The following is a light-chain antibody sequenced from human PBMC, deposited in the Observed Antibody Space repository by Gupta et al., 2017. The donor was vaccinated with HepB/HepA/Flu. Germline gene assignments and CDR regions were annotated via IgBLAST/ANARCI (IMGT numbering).Light chain of an antibody. CDR3: QQSYSAPPT. V-gene: IGKV1-39*01. Sequence: DIQMTQSPSSLSASVGDRVTITCRASQSIANYLNWYQQKPGKAPNLLIYTTSILQSGVPSRFSGSGSVTHFTLTISSLQPEDFATYYCQQSYSAPPTFGQGTKVEIK. J-gene: IGKJ1*01. CDR1: QSIANY. CDR2: TTS.